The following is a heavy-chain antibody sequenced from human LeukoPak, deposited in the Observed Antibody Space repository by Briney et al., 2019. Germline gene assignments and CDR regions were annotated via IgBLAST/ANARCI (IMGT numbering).Heavy chain of an antibody. CDR2: IWSDGTNQ. CDR1: GFTFCHYG. J-gene: IGHJ4*02. V-gene: IGHV3-33*06. Sequence: GGSLRLSCAAAGFTFCHYGMHWVRQAPGKGLEWVAVIWSDGTNQYYADSVKGRFTISRDDSGNTVYLQMNSLRPEDTGVYYCAKDAQRGFDYSNSLEYWGQGTPVTVST. CDR3: AKDAQRGFDYSNSLEY. D-gene: IGHD4-11*01.